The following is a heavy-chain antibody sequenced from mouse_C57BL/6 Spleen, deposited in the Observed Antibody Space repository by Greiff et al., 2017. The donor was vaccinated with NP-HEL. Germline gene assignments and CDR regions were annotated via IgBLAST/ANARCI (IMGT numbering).Heavy chain of an antibody. V-gene: IGHV1-39*01. Sequence: EVQLQQSGPELVKPGASVKISCKASGYSFTDYNMNWVKQSTGKSLEWIGVINPNYGTTSYNQKFKGKATLTVDQSSSTAYMQLNSLTSEDSAVXCCAQVYWGGYFDYWGQGTTLTVSS. CDR1: GYSFTDYN. J-gene: IGHJ2*01. CDR3: AQVYWGGYFDY. CDR2: INPNYGTT. D-gene: IGHD4-1*01.